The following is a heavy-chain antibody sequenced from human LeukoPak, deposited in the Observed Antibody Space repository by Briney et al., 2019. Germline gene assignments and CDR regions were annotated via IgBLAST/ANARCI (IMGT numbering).Heavy chain of an antibody. Sequence: GGSLRLSCAASGFTFSSYAMNWVRQAPGKGLEWVSAISGGGGSTYYADSVKGRFTISRDNSKNTLYLQINSLRADDTAVYYCAKDSSSSPHWFDPWGQGTLVTVSS. J-gene: IGHJ5*02. V-gene: IGHV3-23*01. CDR2: ISGGGGST. D-gene: IGHD6-6*01. CDR1: GFTFSSYA. CDR3: AKDSSSSPHWFDP.